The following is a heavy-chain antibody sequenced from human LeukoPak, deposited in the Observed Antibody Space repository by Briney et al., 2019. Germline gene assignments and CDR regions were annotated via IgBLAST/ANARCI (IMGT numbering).Heavy chain of an antibody. D-gene: IGHD3-22*01. J-gene: IGHJ4*02. CDR3: ARWGSPIYDSSAYYYDY. V-gene: IGHV4-4*02. CDR1: GGSISSSNW. CDR2: IYHSGST. Sequence: SGTLSLTCAVSGGSISSSNWWSWVRQPPGKGLEWIGEIYHSGSTNYNPSLKSRVTISVDKSKNQFSLKLSSVTAADTAVYYCARWGSPIYDSSAYYYDYWGQGTLVTVSS.